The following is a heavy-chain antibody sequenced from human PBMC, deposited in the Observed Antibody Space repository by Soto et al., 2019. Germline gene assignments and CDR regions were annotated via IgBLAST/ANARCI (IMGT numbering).Heavy chain of an antibody. CDR1: GGSFSGYY. D-gene: IGHD5-12*01. CDR3: AREFVVATITDAFDY. Sequence: SETLSLTCAVYGGSFSGYYWSWIRQPPGKGLEWIGEINHSGSTNYNPSLKSRVTISVDTSKNQFSLKLSSVTAADTAVYYCAREFVVATITDAFDYWGQGTLVTVSS. V-gene: IGHV4-34*01. J-gene: IGHJ4*02. CDR2: INHSGST.